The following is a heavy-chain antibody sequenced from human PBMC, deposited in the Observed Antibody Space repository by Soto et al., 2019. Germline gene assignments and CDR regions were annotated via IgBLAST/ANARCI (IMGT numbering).Heavy chain of an antibody. J-gene: IGHJ6*02. D-gene: IGHD1-26*01. CDR3: VRDRRPVELKDYYGMDV. Sequence: QVQLVQSGAEVKKPGASVKVSCKASGYTFTGYYMHWVRQAPGQGLEWMGWINPNSGGTNYAQKFQGWVTMTRDTSISTAYMELSRLRSDDTAVYYCVRDRRPVELKDYYGMDVWGQGTTVTVSS. CDR1: GYTFTGYY. CDR2: INPNSGGT. V-gene: IGHV1-2*04.